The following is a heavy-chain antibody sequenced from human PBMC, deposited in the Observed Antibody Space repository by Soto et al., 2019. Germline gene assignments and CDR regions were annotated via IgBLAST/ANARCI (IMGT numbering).Heavy chain of an antibody. D-gene: IGHD2-15*01. Sequence: GASVKVSCKASGYTFTKYVLHWVRLAPGQRLEWMGWINTGTGETKSSRKFQGRLTLTRATSASTAYMEMRSLRSEDTAVYFCARGASAYQVVFKWFDPWGQGTLVTVSS. CDR2: INTGTGET. V-gene: IGHV1-3*04. J-gene: IGHJ5*02. CDR1: GYTFTKYV. CDR3: ARGASAYQVVFKWFDP.